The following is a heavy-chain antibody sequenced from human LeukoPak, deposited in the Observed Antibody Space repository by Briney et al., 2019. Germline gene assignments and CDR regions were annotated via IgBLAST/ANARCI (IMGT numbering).Heavy chain of an antibody. CDR2: ISSGGRT. Sequence: GGSLRLSCAASGFTFSIYAMTWVRHTPGKGLEWVSTISSGGRTYYADSVKGRFTISRDNSKNTLYLHMNSLRAEDTALYYCAKDYSGSWYHFDYWGQGTLVTVSS. J-gene: IGHJ4*02. CDR3: AKDYSGSWYHFDY. V-gene: IGHV3-23*01. CDR1: GFTFSIYA. D-gene: IGHD6-13*01.